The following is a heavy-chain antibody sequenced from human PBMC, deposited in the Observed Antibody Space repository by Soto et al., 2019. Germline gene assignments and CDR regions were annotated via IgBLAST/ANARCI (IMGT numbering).Heavy chain of an antibody. D-gene: IGHD2-15*01. CDR2: ISGSGGST. CDR3: AKAVVVVDWFDP. V-gene: IGHV3-23*01. Sequence: GGSLRLSCAASGFTFSSYAVSWVRQAPGKGLEWVSAISGSGGSTYYADSVKGRFTISRDNSKNTLYLQMNSLRAEDTAVYYCAKAVVVVDWFDPWGQGTLVTVSS. CDR1: GFTFSSYA. J-gene: IGHJ5*02.